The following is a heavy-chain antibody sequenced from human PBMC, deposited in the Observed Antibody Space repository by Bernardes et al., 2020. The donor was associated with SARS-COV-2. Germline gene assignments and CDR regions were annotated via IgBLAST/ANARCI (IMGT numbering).Heavy chain of an antibody. Sequence: GGFLRLSCSASGFSFINYALHWVRQAPGKGLEHVSVISSNGDNTYYADSVKGRFIISRDKSKNTLYLQMSSLRVEDTAVYYCVKALMMGGRRHYYGLDVWGQGTTVTGSS. D-gene: IGHD1-26*01. CDR1: GFSFINYA. V-gene: IGHV3-64D*06. CDR2: ISSNGDNT. CDR3: VKALMMGGRRHYYGLDV. J-gene: IGHJ6*02.